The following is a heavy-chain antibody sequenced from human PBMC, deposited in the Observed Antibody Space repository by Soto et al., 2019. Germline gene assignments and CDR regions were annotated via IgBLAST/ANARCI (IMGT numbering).Heavy chain of an antibody. CDR1: GFTFSDHY. V-gene: IGHV3-72*01. D-gene: IGHD6-19*01. CDR3: ARVMDSSGWLVGAFDI. J-gene: IGHJ3*02. Sequence: GSLRLSCAASGFTFSDHYMDWVRQAPGKGLEWVGRTRNKANSYTTEYAASVKGRFTISRDDSKNSLYLQMNSLKTADTAVYYCARVMDSSGWLVGAFDIWGQGTMVTVSS. CDR2: TRNKANSYTT.